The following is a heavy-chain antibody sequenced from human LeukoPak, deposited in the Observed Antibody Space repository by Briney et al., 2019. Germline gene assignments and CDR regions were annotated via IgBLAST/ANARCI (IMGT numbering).Heavy chain of an antibody. Sequence: GGTLRLSCTASGFIFSQYGMSWVRQGPGKGLEWVSTVSGSAVRTHYADSLKGRFTISRDNSKDTLYLQMNSLRAEDTAVYYCAKDRRGFSGYDPYDAFDIWGQGTMVTVSS. CDR1: GFIFSQYG. CDR3: AKDRRGFSGYDPYDAFDI. J-gene: IGHJ3*02. V-gene: IGHV3-23*01. D-gene: IGHD5-12*01. CDR2: VSGSAVRT.